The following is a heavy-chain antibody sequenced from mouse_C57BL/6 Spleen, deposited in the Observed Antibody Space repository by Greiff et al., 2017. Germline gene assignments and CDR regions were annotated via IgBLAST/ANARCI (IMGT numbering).Heavy chain of an antibody. CDR2: IDPSDSYT. J-gene: IGHJ3*01. CDR3: ARNYGSSYGFAY. D-gene: IGHD1-1*01. Sequence: VQLQQPGAELVKPGASAKLSCKASGYTFTSYWMQWVKQRPGQGLEWIGEIDPSDSYTNYNQKFKGKATLTVDTSSSTAYMQLSSLTSEDSAVYYCARNYGSSYGFAYWGQGTLVTVSA. CDR1: GYTFTSYW. V-gene: IGHV1-50*01.